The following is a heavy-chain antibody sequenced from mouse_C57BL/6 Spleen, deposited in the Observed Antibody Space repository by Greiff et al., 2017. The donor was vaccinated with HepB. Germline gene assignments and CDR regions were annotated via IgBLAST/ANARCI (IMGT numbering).Heavy chain of an antibody. J-gene: IGHJ2*01. Sequence: EVKLVESEGGLVQPGSSMKLSCTASGFTFSDYYMAWVRQVPEKGLEWVANINYDGSSTYYLDSLKSRFIISRDNAKNILYLQMSSLKSEDTATYYCARVSYYYGSSYVGYFDYWGQGTTLTVSS. CDR2: INYDGSST. CDR1: GFTFSDYY. D-gene: IGHD1-1*01. V-gene: IGHV5-16*01. CDR3: ARVSYYYGSSYVGYFDY.